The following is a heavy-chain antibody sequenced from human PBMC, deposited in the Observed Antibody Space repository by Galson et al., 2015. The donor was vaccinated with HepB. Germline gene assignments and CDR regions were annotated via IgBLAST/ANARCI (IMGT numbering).Heavy chain of an antibody. J-gene: IGHJ5*02. CDR2: MNTDGRDK. V-gene: IGHV3-74*01. CDR3: ATWGSLEVVT. CDR1: GFPFSRHW. D-gene: IGHD3-16*01. Sequence: SLRLSCAASGFPFSRHWMHWVRQVPGKGLVWVSHMNTDGRDKNYADSVKGRFIISRDNAKNTLYLQMNSLRADDTAVYYCATWGSLEVVTWGQGTLVTVSS.